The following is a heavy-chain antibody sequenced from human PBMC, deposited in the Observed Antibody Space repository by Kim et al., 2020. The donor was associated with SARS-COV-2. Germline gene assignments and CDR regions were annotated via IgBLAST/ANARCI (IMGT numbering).Heavy chain of an antibody. CDR3: ALNRLTSAN. V-gene: IGHV3-74*01. Sequence: SSTSYADSVKGRFTISRDNAKNTLYLQMNSLRAEDTAVYYCALNRLTSANWGQGTLVTVSS. J-gene: IGHJ4*02. D-gene: IGHD2-21*01. CDR2: SST.